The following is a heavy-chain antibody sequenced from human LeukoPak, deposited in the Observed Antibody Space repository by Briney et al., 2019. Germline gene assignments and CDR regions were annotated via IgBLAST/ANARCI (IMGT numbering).Heavy chain of an antibody. V-gene: IGHV3-30*02. D-gene: IGHD3-9*01. Sequence: PGGSLRLSCAASGFTFSSYGMHWVRQAPGKGLEWAAFIRYDGSNKYYADSVKGRFTISRDNSKNTLYLQMNSLRAEDTALYYCAKDYDDKFDYWGQGTLVTVSS. CDR1: GFTFSSYG. CDR3: AKDYDDKFDY. CDR2: IRYDGSNK. J-gene: IGHJ4*02.